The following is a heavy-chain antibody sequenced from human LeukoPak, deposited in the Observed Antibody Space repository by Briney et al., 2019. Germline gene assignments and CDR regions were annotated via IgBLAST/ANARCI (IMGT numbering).Heavy chain of an antibody. J-gene: IGHJ3*02. CDR1: GGSISGYY. CDR2: VYSSGNT. CDR3: ARHPPSSAGAYDI. D-gene: IGHD3-10*01. Sequence: SETLSLTCTVSGGSISGYYFSWVRQPPGKEMEWIGYVYSSGNTNYNPSLKSRVTLSVDTSKNQFSLKLVSVTAADTAVYYCARHPPSSAGAYDIWGQGTMVTVSS. V-gene: IGHV4-59*08.